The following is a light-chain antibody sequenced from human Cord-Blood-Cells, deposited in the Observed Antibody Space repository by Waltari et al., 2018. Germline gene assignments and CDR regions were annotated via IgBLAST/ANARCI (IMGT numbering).Light chain of an antibody. CDR3: QQYYSYPYT. CDR1: QGINSY. J-gene: IGKJ2*01. Sequence: AIRITQSPSSLSASTGDRLTITWRASQGINSYLAWYQQKPGKAPKLLIYAASTLQSGVPSRFSGSGSETDFTLTSSCLQSEDFATYYCQQYYSYPYTFGQGTKLEIK. CDR2: AAS. V-gene: IGKV1-8*01.